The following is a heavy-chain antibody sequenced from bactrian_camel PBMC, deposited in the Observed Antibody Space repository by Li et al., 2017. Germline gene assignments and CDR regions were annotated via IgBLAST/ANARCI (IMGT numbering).Heavy chain of an antibody. CDR2: ISTGGRT. V-gene: IGHV3S40*01. J-gene: IGHJ6*01. CDR3: ASRFGY. Sequence: VQLVESGGGLGQPGGSLRLSCAAPGFIMSAYDMSWVRQAPGKEREGVAAISTGGRTRYTDSVKGRFTISRDNAKNLLYLQMNSLKPEDTATYFCASRFGYWGQGTQVTVS. CDR1: GFIMSAYD.